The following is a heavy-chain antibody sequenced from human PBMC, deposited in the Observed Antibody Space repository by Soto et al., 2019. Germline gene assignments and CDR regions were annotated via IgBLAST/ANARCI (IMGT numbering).Heavy chain of an antibody. V-gene: IGHV4-39*01. J-gene: IGHJ3*02. D-gene: IGHD3-22*01. CDR2: IYYSGST. CDR1: GGSISSSSYY. Sequence: SETLSLTCTVSGGSISSSSYYWGWIRQPPGKGLEWIGSIYYSGSTYYNPSLKSRVTISVDTSKNQFSLKLSSVTAADTAVYYCARHLSSGYYYAFDIWGQGTMVTVSS. CDR3: ARHLSSGYYYAFDI.